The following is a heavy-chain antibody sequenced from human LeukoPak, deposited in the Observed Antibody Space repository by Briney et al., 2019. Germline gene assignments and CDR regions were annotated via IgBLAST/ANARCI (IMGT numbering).Heavy chain of an antibody. CDR3: ARQAADADY. CDR2: IYYSGST. Sequence: SETLSLTCTVSAGSISSSSYYWGWLRQPPGKGLEWIGSIYYSGSTYYNPSLKSRVTISVDTSKTQFSLKLSSVTAADTAVYYCARQAADADYWGEGTLVTVSS. J-gene: IGHJ4*02. V-gene: IGHV4-39*01. CDR1: AGSISSSSYY.